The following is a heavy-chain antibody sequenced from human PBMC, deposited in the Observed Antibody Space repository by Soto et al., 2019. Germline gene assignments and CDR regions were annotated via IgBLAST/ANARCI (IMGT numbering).Heavy chain of an antibody. J-gene: IGHJ6*02. CDR3: ARETMWPSGRYYYYHMDV. CDR2: ISYSGNT. D-gene: IGHD3-10*01. Sequence: QVQLQESGPGLVKPSQTLSLTCSVSGASITSRGSYWTWIRQPPGKGLEGIGHISYSGNTIYNSSLQRRLTISVDTSKNQFSLKMTSVTAADTAVYFCARETMWPSGRYYYYHMDVWGQGTTVPVSS. CDR1: GASITSRGSY. V-gene: IGHV4-30-4*01.